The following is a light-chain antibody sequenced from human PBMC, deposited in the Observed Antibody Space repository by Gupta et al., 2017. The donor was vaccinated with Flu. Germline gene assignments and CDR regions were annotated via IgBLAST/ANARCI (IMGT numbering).Light chain of an antibody. CDR3: SLYFGGSTKWV. Sequence: VTLSCSTTTSAVGGGYNAVWFHQQPGQSPKPLIYDAINKHSWVSARFSGSISGGKAALTFSGVQPEDDADYYCSLYFGGSTKWVFGGGTKVTVL. CDR1: TSAVGGGYN. J-gene: IGLJ3*02. CDR2: DAI. V-gene: IGLV7-43*01.